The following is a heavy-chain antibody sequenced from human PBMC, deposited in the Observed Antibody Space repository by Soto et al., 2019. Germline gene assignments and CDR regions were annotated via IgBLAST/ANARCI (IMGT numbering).Heavy chain of an antibody. V-gene: IGHV3-49*03. CDR1: GFTFVDYA. D-gene: IGHD3-16*02. Sequence: GGSLRLSCTASGFTFVDYAMSWFRQAPGKGLEWVGFIRSKAYGGTTEYAASVKGRLTISRDDSKSIAYLQMNSLKTEDTAVYYCIRDIDSPGYWGQGTLVTVSS. CDR2: IRSKAYGGTT. J-gene: IGHJ4*02. CDR3: IRDIDSPGY.